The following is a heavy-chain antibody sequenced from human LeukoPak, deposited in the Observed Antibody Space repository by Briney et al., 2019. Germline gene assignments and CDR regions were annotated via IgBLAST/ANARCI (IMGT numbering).Heavy chain of an antibody. J-gene: IGHJ6*02. CDR2: ISGSGGST. D-gene: IGHD6-13*01. Sequence: PGGSLRLSCAASGFTFSSYAMSWVRQASGKGLEWVSAISGSGGSTYYADSAKGRFTISRDNSKNTLYLQMNSLRAEDTAVYYCAKYGSSWYRDYYYYYGMDVWGQGTTVTVSS. V-gene: IGHV3-23*01. CDR3: AKYGSSWYRDYYYYYGMDV. CDR1: GFTFSSYA.